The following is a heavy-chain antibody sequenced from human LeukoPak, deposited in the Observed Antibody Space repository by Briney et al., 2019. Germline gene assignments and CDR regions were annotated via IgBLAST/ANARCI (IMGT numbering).Heavy chain of an antibody. D-gene: IGHD3-10*01. CDR2: ISSSGSTI. J-gene: IGHJ6*03. Sequence: GGSLRLSCAASGFTFSSYEMNWVRQAPGKGLEWVSYISSSGSTIYYADSVKGRFTISRDNAKNSLYLQMNSLRAEDTAVYYCARATYPGYGSGSYYNVVYYYYYMDVWGKGTTVTISS. CDR3: ARATYPGYGSGSYYNVVYYYYYMDV. V-gene: IGHV3-48*03. CDR1: GFTFSSYE.